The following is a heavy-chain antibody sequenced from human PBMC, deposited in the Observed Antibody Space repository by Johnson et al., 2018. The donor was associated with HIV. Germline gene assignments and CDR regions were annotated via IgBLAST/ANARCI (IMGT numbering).Heavy chain of an antibody. Sequence: QVQLVESGGGLVKPGGSLRLSCAASGFTFSSYAMHWVRQAPGKGLEWVAVISYDGSNKYYAASVKGRFTISRDNSKNTLYLQMNSLRAEDTAVYYCARLEELLRAFDIWGQGTMVTVSS. CDR1: GFTFSSYA. D-gene: IGHD1-26*01. V-gene: IGHV3-30-3*01. CDR3: ARLEELLRAFDI. J-gene: IGHJ3*02. CDR2: ISYDGSNK.